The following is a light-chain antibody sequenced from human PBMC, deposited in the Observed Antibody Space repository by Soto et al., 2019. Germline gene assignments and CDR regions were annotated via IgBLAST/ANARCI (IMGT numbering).Light chain of an antibody. CDR1: SSNIGAGYD. J-gene: IGLJ2*01. CDR2: DNT. V-gene: IGLV1-40*01. CDR3: QSYDSSLSGSV. Sequence: QSVLTQPPSVSGAPGQRVTISCTRSSSNIGAGYDVHWYQQLPGTAPKLLIYDNTNRPSGVPDRFSVSKSGTSASLAITGLQAEDEADYYCQSYDSSLSGSVFGGGTQLTVL.